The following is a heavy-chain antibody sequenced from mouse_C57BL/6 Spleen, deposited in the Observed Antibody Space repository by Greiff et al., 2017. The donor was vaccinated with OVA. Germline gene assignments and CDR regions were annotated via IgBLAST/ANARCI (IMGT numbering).Heavy chain of an antibody. CDR2: INPNNGGT. Sequence: VQLQQSGPELVKPGASVKIPCTASGYTFTDYNMDWVKQSHGKSLEWIGDINPNNGGTNYNQKFKGKATLTVDKSSSTAYMELRSLTSEDTAVYYCAIGSYYGNYLAWFAYWGQGTLVTVSA. V-gene: IGHV1-18*01. CDR3: AIGSYYGNYLAWFAY. CDR1: GYTFTDYN. D-gene: IGHD2-10*01. J-gene: IGHJ3*01.